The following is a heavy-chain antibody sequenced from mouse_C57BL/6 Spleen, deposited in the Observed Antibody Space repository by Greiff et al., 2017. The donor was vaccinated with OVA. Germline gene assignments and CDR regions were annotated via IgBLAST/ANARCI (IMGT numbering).Heavy chain of an antibody. CDR3: ARSGDSSGYPYYFDY. CDR1: GYTFTSYG. D-gene: IGHD3-2*02. V-gene: IGHV1-81*01. J-gene: IGHJ2*01. Sequence: VMLVESGAELARPGASVKLSCKASGYTFTSYGISWVKQRTGQGLEWIGEIYPRSGNTYYNEKFKGKATLTADKSSSTAYMELRSLTSEDSAVYFCARSGDSSGYPYYFDYWGQGTTLTVSS. CDR2: IYPRSGNT.